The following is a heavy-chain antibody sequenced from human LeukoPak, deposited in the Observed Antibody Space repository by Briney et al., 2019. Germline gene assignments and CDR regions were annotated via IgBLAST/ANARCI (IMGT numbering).Heavy chain of an antibody. D-gene: IGHD2-15*01. Sequence: ETLSLTCTVSGGSISSYYWTWVRQPPGKGLEWIGFIYYTGSTNYNPSLKSRVTMSEDTSKNQFSLRLSSVTAADTAVYYCARMGGRYCSGVTCLFVDSVMDSWGQGALVTVSS. CDR2: IYYTGST. CDR3: ARMGGRYCSGVTCLFVDSVMDS. CDR1: GGSISSYY. J-gene: IGHJ4*02. V-gene: IGHV4-59*01.